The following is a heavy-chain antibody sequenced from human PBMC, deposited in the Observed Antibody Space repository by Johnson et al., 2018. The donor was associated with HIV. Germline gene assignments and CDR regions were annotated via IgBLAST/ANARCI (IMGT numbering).Heavy chain of an antibody. J-gene: IGHJ3*02. CDR2: INWNDGST. CDR3: ARKGDALDI. CDR1: GFTFDDYT. V-gene: IGHV3-20*04. Sequence: VQLVESGGVVVQPGRSLRLSCAASGFTFDDYTMHWVRPTPGQGLEWVSGINWNDGSTGYADSVKGQFTTSRDNAKNSLYLQMNIIRAEDTTVYYCARKGDALDIWGQWTMVTVSS.